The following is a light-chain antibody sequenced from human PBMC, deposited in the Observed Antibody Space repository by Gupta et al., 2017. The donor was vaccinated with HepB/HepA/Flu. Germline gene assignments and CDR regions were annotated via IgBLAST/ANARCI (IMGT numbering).Light chain of an antibody. J-gene: IGKJ4*01. CDR1: QSIGTS. Sequence: DMQMTQSPSSLSASIGDRVSMTCRASQSIGTSLNWYQQTPRKAPKLLLYDTTDLQSGVPSRFSGSGSTTDFALTISKLQPEDFATYYCQQSSSVPYTCGGVTTLDIK. V-gene: IGKV1-39*01. CDR3: QQSSSVPYT. CDR2: DTT.